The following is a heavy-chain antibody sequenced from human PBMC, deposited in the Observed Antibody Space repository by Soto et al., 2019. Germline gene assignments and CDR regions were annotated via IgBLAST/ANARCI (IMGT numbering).Heavy chain of an antibody. CDR3: AIVGVYATPSPQDV. CDR2: INTYNGNT. D-gene: IGHD1-26*01. V-gene: IGHV1-18*01. CDR1: GYTFTRYG. Sequence: QVQLVQSGAEVKNPGASVKVSCKASGYTFTRYGIGWARQAPGQGLEWMGWINTYNGNTNYAQNDQGRVTMITDTSTSTAYMELRSLRPNATATYYCAIVGVYATPSPQDVWGQGTTVIVSS. J-gene: IGHJ6*02.